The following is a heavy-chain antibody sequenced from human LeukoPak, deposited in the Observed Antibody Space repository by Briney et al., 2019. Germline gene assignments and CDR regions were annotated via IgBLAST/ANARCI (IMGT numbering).Heavy chain of an antibody. CDR1: GFTFSNTW. CDR2: IKRIVEGGTT. Sequence: SGGSLRLSCAASGFTFSNTWMNWVRQAPGKGLEWGGRIKRIVEGGTTDYAAPVKGRFTVSRDDSINTLYLQMSSLKTEDTAVYYCAAQGGPGDRRYWGQGTLVTVSS. CDR3: AAQGGPGDRRY. D-gene: IGHD4-17*01. J-gene: IGHJ4*02. V-gene: IGHV3-15*01.